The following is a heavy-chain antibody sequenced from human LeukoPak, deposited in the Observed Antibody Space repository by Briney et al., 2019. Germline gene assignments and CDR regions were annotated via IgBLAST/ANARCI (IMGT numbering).Heavy chain of an antibody. Sequence: ASVKVSCKASGYSFTGYYMHWVRQAPGQGLEWMGWINPSSGGTNYAQKFQGRVTMTRDMSTSTVFMELNKLRSDDRAVYYCARGLIAVPGRYDQGGQGTLVTVSS. D-gene: IGHD6-19*01. CDR3: ARGLIAVPGRYDQ. V-gene: IGHV1-2*02. J-gene: IGHJ4*02. CDR2: INPSSGGT. CDR1: GYSFTGYY.